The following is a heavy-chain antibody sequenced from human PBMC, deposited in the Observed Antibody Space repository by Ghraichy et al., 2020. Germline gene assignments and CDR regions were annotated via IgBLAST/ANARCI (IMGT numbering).Heavy chain of an antibody. D-gene: IGHD3-16*01. Sequence: GGSLRLSCAASGFTFSTYSMNWVRQAPVKGLEWVSYISSSTSTIYYADSVKGRFTISRDNAKNSLYLQMNSLRVEDTAVYYCAREGGYHYGMDVWGQGTTVTVSS. CDR2: ISSSTSTI. J-gene: IGHJ6*02. CDR1: GFTFSTYS. V-gene: IGHV3-48*01. CDR3: AREGGYHYGMDV.